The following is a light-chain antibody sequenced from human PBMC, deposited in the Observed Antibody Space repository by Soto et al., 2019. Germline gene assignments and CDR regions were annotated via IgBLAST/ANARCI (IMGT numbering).Light chain of an antibody. CDR1: QAIKKF. J-gene: IGKJ1*01. CDR2: AAS. V-gene: IGKV1-27*01. CDR3: QKYDRAPAA. Sequence: DIQVTQSPSSLSASPGDRITITCRASQAIKKFLAWYQQKPGKVPHLLIYAASTLRPGVPSRFSGNSSGTDFTLTIASLQPEDVATYYCQKYDRAPAAFGQGTMVDVK.